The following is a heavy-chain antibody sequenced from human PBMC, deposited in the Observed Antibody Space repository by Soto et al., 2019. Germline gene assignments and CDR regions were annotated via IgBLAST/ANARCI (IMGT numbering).Heavy chain of an antibody. CDR2: MNPNSGNT. CDR3: ARGGSSWYGPSYYMDV. Sequence: ASVKVSCKASGYTFTSYDINWVRQATGQGLEWMGWMNPNSGNTGYAQKFQGRVTMTRNTSISTAYMELSSLRSEDTAVYYCARGGSSWYGPSYYMDVWGKGTTVIVSS. D-gene: IGHD6-13*01. J-gene: IGHJ6*03. V-gene: IGHV1-8*01. CDR1: GYTFTSYD.